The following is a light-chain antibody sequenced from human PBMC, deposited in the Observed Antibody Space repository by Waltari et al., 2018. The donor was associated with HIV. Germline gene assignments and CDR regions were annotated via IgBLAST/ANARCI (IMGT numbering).Light chain of an antibody. CDR2: STN. CDR1: SGSVSTSYY. CDR3: VLYMGSGIWV. Sequence: QTVVTQEPSFSVSPGGTVTLTCGLSSGSVSTSYYPSWYQQTPGQAPLTLIYSTNTRSSGVPDRFSGSILGNKAALTITGVQADDESDYYCVLYMGSGIWVFGGGTKLTVL. J-gene: IGLJ3*02. V-gene: IGLV8-61*01.